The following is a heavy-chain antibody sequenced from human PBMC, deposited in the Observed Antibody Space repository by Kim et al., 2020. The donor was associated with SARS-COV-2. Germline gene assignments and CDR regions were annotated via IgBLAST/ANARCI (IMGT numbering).Heavy chain of an antibody. J-gene: IGHJ6*02. CDR3: AKVGMEFYHYYGVDV. CDR1: GFTFTNYA. D-gene: IGHD3-10*01. CDR2: ISDDGSKT. V-gene: IGHV3-30*18. Sequence: GGSLRLSCATSGFTFTNYAVQWVRQAPGKGLEWVALISDDGSKTFYGDSVKSRFTISRDKSQKTVSLQMSSLRAEDTAVYYCAKVGMEFYHYYGVDVWGQGTTVTVSS.